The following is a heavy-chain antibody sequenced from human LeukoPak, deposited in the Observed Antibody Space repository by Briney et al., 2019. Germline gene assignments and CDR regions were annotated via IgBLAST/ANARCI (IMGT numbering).Heavy chain of an antibody. Sequence: KAGGSLRLSCAASGFTFSSYSMNWVRQAPGKGLEWVSSISSSSSYIYYADSVKGRFTISRDNAKNSLYLQMNSLRAEDTAVYYCARVIPLGSYHRAGYWGQGTLVTVSS. CDR3: ARVIPLGSYHRAGY. J-gene: IGHJ4*02. CDR2: ISSSSSYI. D-gene: IGHD1-26*01. CDR1: GFTFSSYS. V-gene: IGHV3-21*01.